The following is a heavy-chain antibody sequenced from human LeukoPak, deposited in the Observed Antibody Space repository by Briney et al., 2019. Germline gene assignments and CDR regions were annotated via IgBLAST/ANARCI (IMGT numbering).Heavy chain of an antibody. CDR1: GYTFTGYY. V-gene: IGHV1-2*02. J-gene: IGHJ3*02. Sequence: ASVNVSCKASGYTFTGYYMHWVRHAPGQGLEWRGWINPNSGGTNYAQKFQGRVTMTRDTSISTAYMELSRLRSDDSAVYYCASPAAAGHDAFDIWGQGTMVTVSS. D-gene: IGHD6-13*01. CDR3: ASPAAAGHDAFDI. CDR2: INPNSGGT.